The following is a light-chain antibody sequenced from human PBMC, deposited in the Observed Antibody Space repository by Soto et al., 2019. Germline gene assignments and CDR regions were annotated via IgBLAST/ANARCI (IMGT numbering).Light chain of an antibody. Sequence: EIVMTQSPAILSVSPGERATLFCRASQSVRSNFLAWYQHKPGKAPRLLIHGASTRATGVPARFSGSASGTEFNLTISGLQSDAFAVYYCQQYSAWPLTFGGGTKVEIK. CDR2: GAS. V-gene: IGKV3-15*01. J-gene: IGKJ4*01. CDR1: QSVRSN. CDR3: QQYSAWPLT.